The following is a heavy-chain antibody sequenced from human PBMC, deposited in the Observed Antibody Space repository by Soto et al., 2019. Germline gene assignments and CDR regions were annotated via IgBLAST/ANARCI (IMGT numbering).Heavy chain of an antibody. CDR3: ARVRRSSGYYYGY. CDR2: IKKKADGGTT. D-gene: IGHD3-22*01. V-gene: IGHV3-15*01. Sequence: GGSLRLSCAASGFIFSNAWMSWVRQAPGKGLEWVGLIKKKADGGTTDYAAPLKGRFTISRDDSKNTLYLQMSSLKTEDTAVYYCARVRRSSGYYYGYWGQGTPVTVSS. CDR1: GFIFSNAW. J-gene: IGHJ4*02.